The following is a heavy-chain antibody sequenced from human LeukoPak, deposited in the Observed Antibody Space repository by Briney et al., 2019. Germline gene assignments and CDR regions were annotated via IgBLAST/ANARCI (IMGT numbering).Heavy chain of an antibody. CDR1: GYTFTSYA. V-gene: IGHV7-4-1*02. J-gene: IGHJ6*03. CDR3: ATHYDFWSGQEGFRVPYYYYMDV. D-gene: IGHD3-3*01. CDR2: INTNTGNP. Sequence: ASVKVSCKASGYTFTSYAMNWVRQAPGQGLEWMGWINTNTGNPTYAQGFTGRFVFSLDTSVSTAYLQISSLKAEDTAVYYCATHYDFWSGQEGFRVPYYYYMDVWGKGTTVTVSS.